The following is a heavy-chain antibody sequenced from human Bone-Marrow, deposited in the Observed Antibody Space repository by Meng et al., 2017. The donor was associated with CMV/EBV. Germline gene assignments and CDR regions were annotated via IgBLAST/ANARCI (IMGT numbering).Heavy chain of an antibody. D-gene: IGHD2-21*01. CDR1: GGTFSSYA. V-gene: IGHV1-69*05. CDR2: IIPIFGTA. J-gene: IGHJ3*02. CDR3: ARSDRAYCGGDWYSAFDI. Sequence: SVKVSCKASGGTFSSYAISWVRQAPGQGLEWMGGIIPIFGTANYAQKFQGRVTITTDESTSTAYMELSSLRSEDTAVYYCARSDRAYCGGDWYSAFDIWGQGTMVTVSS.